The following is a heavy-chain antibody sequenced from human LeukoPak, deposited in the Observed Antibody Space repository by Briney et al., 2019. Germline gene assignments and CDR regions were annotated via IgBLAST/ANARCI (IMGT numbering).Heavy chain of an antibody. Sequence: GGSLRLSCAASGFTFSSYAMSWVRQAPGKGLEWVSAISGSGGSTYYADSVKGRFTISRDNSKNTLYLQMNSLRAEDTAVYYCAKSYSSSWRTVDPRDAFDIWDQGTMVTVSS. V-gene: IGHV3-23*01. CDR3: AKSYSSSWRTVDPRDAFDI. CDR1: GFTFSSYA. J-gene: IGHJ3*02. D-gene: IGHD6-13*01. CDR2: ISGSGGST.